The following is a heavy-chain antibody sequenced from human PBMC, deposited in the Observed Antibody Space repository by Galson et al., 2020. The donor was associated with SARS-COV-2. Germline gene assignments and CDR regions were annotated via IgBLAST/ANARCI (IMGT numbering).Heavy chain of an antibody. D-gene: IGHD3-16*01. CDR1: GFTLRRYG. J-gene: IGHJ6*02. V-gene: IGHV3-30*02. CDR3: AKDLGGSPTYGMDV. CDR2: LRSDGSDK. Sequence: GGSLRLSCAAAGFTLRRYGMHWVRQAPGKGLEWVSFLRSDGSDKYYADSVKGRFTISGDSSKNTLFLQMNSLRPEDTAVYYCAKDLGGSPTYGMDVWGQGTTVTVSS.